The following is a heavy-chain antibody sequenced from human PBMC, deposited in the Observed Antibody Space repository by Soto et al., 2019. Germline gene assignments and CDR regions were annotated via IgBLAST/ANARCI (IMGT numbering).Heavy chain of an antibody. Sequence: RSLACSVSGASIRSGCYYWSWLRQSPGKGLEWIVHIYYTLSTFYSPSLKSRLTISLDTSKNQFSLDLRSVTAADTAMYYCARIEMAAIXWGRGTGVTVSX. CDR1: GASIRSGCYY. J-gene: IGHJ4*02. V-gene: IGHV4-31*03. CDR3: ARIEMAAIX. CDR2: IYYTLST.